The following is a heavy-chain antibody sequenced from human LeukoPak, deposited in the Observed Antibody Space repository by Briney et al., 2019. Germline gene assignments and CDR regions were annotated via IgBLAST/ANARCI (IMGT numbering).Heavy chain of an antibody. J-gene: IGHJ4*02. V-gene: IGHV3-11*03. CDR2: ISGTSSFI. CDR3: ARQVPPDY. CDR1: VFTFSDYY. Sequence: GGSLRLSCAASVFTFSDYYMTGIRQAPGKGLEWVSYISGTSSFIKYADSVKGRFTISRDNAKNSLYLQMNSLRVEDTAVYYCARQVPPDYWGQRTLVTVSS.